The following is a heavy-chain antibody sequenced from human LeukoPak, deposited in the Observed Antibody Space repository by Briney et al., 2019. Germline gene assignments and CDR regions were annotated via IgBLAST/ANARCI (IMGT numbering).Heavy chain of an antibody. D-gene: IGHD3-16*01. V-gene: IGHV4-4*07. Sequence: PSETLSLTCTVSGGSISSYYWSWIRQPAGKGLEWIGRIYTSGSTNYNPSLKSRVTMSVDTSKNQFSLKLSSVPAADTAVYYCAAGWGSPYYYYSGMDVWGQGTTVTVSS. CDR1: GGSISSYY. J-gene: IGHJ6*02. CDR3: AAGWGSPYYYYSGMDV. CDR2: IYTSGST.